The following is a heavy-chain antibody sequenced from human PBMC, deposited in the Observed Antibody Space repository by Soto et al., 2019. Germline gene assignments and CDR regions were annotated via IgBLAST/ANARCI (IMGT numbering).Heavy chain of an antibody. J-gene: IGHJ5*02. CDR2: ISGSGHIT. CDR3: AKSLRTTVTTGFWFDP. V-gene: IGHV3-23*01. D-gene: IGHD4-17*01. CDR1: GFTISTYA. Sequence: EVQLLESGGGLVQPGGSLRLSCAASGFTISTYAMSWVRQAPGKGLEWVSGISGSGHITYYADSVKGRFTISRDISKNTLYLQMSSLRAEDTAVYHGAKSLRTTVTTGFWFDPWGQGTLVTVSS.